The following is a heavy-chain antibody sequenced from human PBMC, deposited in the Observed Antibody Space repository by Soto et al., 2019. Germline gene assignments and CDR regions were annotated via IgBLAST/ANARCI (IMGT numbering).Heavy chain of an antibody. V-gene: IGHV3-15*07. D-gene: IGHD2-8*02. Sequence: EVQLVESGGGLVKPGGSLRLSCVASGFTFSDGWMNWVRQGPGKGLEWVGRIKSKISGGTADYVAPVIGRFTISRDDSKNTVYLQMNSLKIEDTAVYYCTTTGGHLHSDPFDYWGQGALVTVSS. CDR3: TTTGGHLHSDPFDY. J-gene: IGHJ4*02. CDR1: GFTFSDGW. CDR2: IKSKISGGTA.